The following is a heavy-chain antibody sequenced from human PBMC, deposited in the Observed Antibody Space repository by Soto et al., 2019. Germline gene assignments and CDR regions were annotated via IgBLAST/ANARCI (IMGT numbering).Heavy chain of an antibody. J-gene: IGHJ6*02. CDR1: VFTFISYS. CDR2: ISSSSTYI. CDR3: ARGTGSKGMDV. Sequence: PGGPLRLSCPASVFTFISYSLDWVRQAPGKGLEWVSFISSSSTYIHYADSVKGRFTISRDDAKNSLYLQMNSLRAEDTAVYYCARGTGSKGMDVWGQGTTVTVSS. D-gene: IGHD4-4*01. V-gene: IGHV3-21*01.